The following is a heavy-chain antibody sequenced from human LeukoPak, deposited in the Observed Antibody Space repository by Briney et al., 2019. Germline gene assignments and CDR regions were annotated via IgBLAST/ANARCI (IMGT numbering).Heavy chain of an antibody. Sequence: GGSLRLSCAASGFTFSSYWMHWVRQAPGKGLVWVSRINSDGSSTSYADSVKGRFTISRDNAKNTLYLQVNSLRAEDTAVYYCARDRRIAAAGLGVAHPFDYWGQGTLVTVSS. D-gene: IGHD6-13*01. CDR1: GFTFSSYW. V-gene: IGHV3-74*01. CDR2: INSDGSST. J-gene: IGHJ4*02. CDR3: ARDRRIAAAGLGVAHPFDY.